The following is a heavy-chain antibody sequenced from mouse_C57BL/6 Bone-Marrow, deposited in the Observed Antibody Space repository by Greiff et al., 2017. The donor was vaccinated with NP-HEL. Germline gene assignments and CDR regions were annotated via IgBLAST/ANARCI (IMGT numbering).Heavy chain of an antibody. CDR3: ARGAY. CDR1: GYAFSNYW. Sequence: QVQLQQSGADLVKPGASVKLSCTASGYAFSNYWMNWVKQRPGKGLEWIGQIYPGDGDTNYNGKFKDKATLTADKSTSTAYVELSRLTSEDSAVYFCARGAYGGQGTLVTVSA. J-gene: IGHJ3*01. V-gene: IGHV1-80*01. CDR2: IYPGDGDT.